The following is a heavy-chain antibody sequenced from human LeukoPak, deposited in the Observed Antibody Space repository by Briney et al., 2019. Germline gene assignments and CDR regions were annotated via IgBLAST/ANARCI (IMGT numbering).Heavy chain of an antibody. V-gene: IGHV3-30-3*01. CDR3: ARGPGYSSGWYVLSVDY. J-gene: IGHJ4*02. CDR1: GFTFSSYA. D-gene: IGHD6-19*01. Sequence: PGGSLRLSCAASGFTFSSYAMHWVRQAPGKGLEWVAVVSYDGSIKYYADSVKGRFTTSRDNSKSMLYLQMNSLSAEDTAVYYCARGPGYSSGWYVLSVDYWGQGTLVTVSS. CDR2: VSYDGSIK.